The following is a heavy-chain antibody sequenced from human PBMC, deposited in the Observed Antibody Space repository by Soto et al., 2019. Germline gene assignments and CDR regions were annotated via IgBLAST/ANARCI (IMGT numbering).Heavy chain of an antibody. CDR3: ARGGAYYFDS. V-gene: IGHV4-4*07. CDR2: IYTRGTT. D-gene: IGHD3-16*01. J-gene: IGHJ4*02. Sequence: SETLSLTCPVSGASITNFYWSWIRQSARKGLEWIGRIYTRGTTDYNPSLKSRVTVSIDTSKNQVSLTLTSVTAADTAVYYCARGGAYYFDSWGQGILVTVSS. CDR1: GASITNFY.